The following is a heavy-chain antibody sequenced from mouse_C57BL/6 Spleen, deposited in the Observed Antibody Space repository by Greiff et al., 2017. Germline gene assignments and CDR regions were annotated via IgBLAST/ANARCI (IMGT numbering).Heavy chain of an antibody. Sequence: EVKLKQSGAELVRPGASVKLSCTASGFNIKDDYMHWVKQRPEQGLEWIGWIDPENGDTEYASKFQGKATITADTSSNTAYLQLSSLTSEDTAVYYCTTGQLRLPSWFAYWGQGTLVTVSA. CDR1: GFNIKDDY. J-gene: IGHJ3*01. D-gene: IGHD3-2*02. V-gene: IGHV14-4*01. CDR2: IDPENGDT. CDR3: TTGQLRLPSWFAY.